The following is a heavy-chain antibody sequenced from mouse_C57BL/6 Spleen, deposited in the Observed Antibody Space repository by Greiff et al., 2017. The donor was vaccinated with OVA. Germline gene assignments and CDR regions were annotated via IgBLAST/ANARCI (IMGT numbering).Heavy chain of an antibody. D-gene: IGHD1-1*01. J-gene: IGHJ4*01. Sequence: VQLQQSGPELVKPGASVKISCKASGYSFTGYYMNWVKQSPEKSLEWIGEINPSTGGTTYNQKFKAKATLTVDKSSSTAYMQLKSLTSEDSAVYYCARPYYGSSYAMDYWGQGTSVTVSS. V-gene: IGHV1-42*01. CDR3: ARPYYGSSYAMDY. CDR2: INPSTGGT. CDR1: GYSFTGYY.